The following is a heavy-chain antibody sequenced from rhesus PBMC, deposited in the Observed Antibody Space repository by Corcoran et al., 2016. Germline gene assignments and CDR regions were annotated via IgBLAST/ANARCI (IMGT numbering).Heavy chain of an antibody. CDR3: ATLAAFDY. Sequence: EVQLVQSGAEMKKPGASVKISCKASGYTFTDYYLHWVRQAPGKGLEWMGRIDPEDGETIHAPKFQDRVTITADTSTDTAYMELSSLRSEDTAVYYCATLAAFDYWGQGVLVTVSS. V-gene: IGHV1-111*02. CDR1: GYTFTDYY. CDR2: IDPEDGET. J-gene: IGHJ4*01.